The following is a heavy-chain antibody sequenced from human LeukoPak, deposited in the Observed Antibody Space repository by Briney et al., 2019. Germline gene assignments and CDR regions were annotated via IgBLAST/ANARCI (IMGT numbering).Heavy chain of an antibody. CDR3: ARGWGSFGY. V-gene: IGHV4-34*01. CDR2: INHSGST. D-gene: IGHD3-16*01. J-gene: IGHJ4*02. Sequence: PSETLSLTRAVYGGSFSGYYWNWIRQPPGKGLEWIGEINHSGSTNYNPSLKSRVTISVDTSKNQFSLKLSSVTAADTAVYYCARGWGSFGYWGQGTLVTVSS. CDR1: GGSFSGYY.